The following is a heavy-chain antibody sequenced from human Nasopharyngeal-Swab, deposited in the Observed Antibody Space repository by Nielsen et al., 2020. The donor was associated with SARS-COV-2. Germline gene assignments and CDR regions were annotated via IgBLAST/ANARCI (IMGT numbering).Heavy chain of an antibody. D-gene: IGHD3-10*01. J-gene: IGHJ6*02. Sequence: SVKVSCKASGGTFSSYAISWVRQAPGQGLEWMGGIIPIFGTANYAQKFQGRVTITADESTSTAYMELSSLRSDDTAVYYCARDRYYGSGSYYMGVYSPPKDYGMDVWGQGTTVTVPS. CDR3: ARDRYYGSGSYYMGVYSPPKDYGMDV. V-gene: IGHV1-69*13. CDR1: GGTFSSYA. CDR2: IIPIFGTA.